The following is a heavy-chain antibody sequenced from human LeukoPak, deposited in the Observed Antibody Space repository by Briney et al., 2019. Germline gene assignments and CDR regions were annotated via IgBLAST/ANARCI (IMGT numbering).Heavy chain of an antibody. CDR3: ARRAGYSSSWYYFDY. V-gene: IGHV5-51*01. CDR1: GYSFTSHW. J-gene: IGHJ4*02. CDR2: IYPGDSDT. D-gene: IGHD6-13*01. Sequence: GESLKISRKGSGYSFTSHWIAWVRQLPGKGLEWMGIIYPGDSDTRYSPSFQGQVTISADKSISTAYVQWSSLKASDTAMYYCARRAGYSSSWYYFDYWGQGTLVTVSS.